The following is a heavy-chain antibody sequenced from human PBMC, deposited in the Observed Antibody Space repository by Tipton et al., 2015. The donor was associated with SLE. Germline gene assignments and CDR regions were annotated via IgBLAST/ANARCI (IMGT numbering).Heavy chain of an antibody. V-gene: IGHV3-66*01. J-gene: IGHJ2*01. CDR3: ATRTETRNWFFDL. CDR2: IYANGGT. CDR1: GFTISDNY. Sequence: SLRLSCAISGFTISDNYMSWVRQAPGKGLEWVSLIYANGGTSYADPVKGRSTISRDNSKNTLYLEMNSLRVEDTAVYYCATRTETRNWFFDLWGRGTLVTVSS. D-gene: IGHD4-17*01.